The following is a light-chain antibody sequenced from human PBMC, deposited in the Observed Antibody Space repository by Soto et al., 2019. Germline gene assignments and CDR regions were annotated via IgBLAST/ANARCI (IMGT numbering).Light chain of an antibody. J-gene: IGKJ1*01. CDR2: GAS. CDR3: QQYNDWPPWT. V-gene: IGKV3-15*01. Sequence: ETVLTQSPATLSVSPGERVTLSCRASQSVRSNLAWYQQRPGQAPRLLISGASTRATGIPARFSGSGSGTEFILTISSLQSEDFAIYYCQQYNDWPPWTFGQGTKVEIK. CDR1: QSVRSN.